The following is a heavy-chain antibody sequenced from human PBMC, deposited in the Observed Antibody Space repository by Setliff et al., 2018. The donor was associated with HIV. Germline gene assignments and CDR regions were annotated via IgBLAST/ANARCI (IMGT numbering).Heavy chain of an antibody. CDR3: ARGRSGYDTGWFDP. J-gene: IGHJ5*02. CDR2: VNANDGST. D-gene: IGHD5-12*01. Sequence: ASVKVSCKGLHFTFTNYGITWVRQAPGQGLEWMGWVNANDGSTSYALKLQGRVTLTRDTSTSTAYMELRSLTSDDTGVYYCARGRSGYDTGWFDPWGQGTLVTVS. CDR1: HFTFTNYG. V-gene: IGHV1-18*01.